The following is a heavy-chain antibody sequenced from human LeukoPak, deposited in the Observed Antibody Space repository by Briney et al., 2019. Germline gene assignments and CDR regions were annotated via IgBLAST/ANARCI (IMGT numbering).Heavy chain of an antibody. D-gene: IGHD6-19*01. CDR2: IYYSGST. V-gene: IGHV4-59*08. J-gene: IGHJ4*02. CDR1: GGSISSYY. CDR3: ASTQYSSGWYFDY. Sequence: PSETLSLTCTVSGGSISSYYWSCIRQPPGKGLEWIWYIYYSGSTNYNPSHKSRVTISVDTSKNQFSLKLSSVTAADTAVYYCASTQYSSGWYFDYWGQGTLVTVSS.